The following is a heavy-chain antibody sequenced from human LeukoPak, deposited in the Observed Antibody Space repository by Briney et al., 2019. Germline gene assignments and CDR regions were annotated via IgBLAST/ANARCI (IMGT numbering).Heavy chain of an antibody. CDR2: ISSDGYRT. J-gene: IGHJ4*02. CDR1: GFPFSTYD. V-gene: IGHV3-30*18. Sequence: GGSLRLSCAASGFPFSTYDMHWVRQAPDKGLQWVAVISSDGYRTDYPDSVRGRFTISRDNFKNTVDLQMISVTAEDTAMYFCAKGLGTGSVLARPLHYWGQGTLVAVSS. CDR3: AKGLGTGSVLARPLHY. D-gene: IGHD3-10*01.